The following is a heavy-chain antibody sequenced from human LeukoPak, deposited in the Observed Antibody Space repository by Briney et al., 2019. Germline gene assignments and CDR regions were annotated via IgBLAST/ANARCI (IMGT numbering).Heavy chain of an antibody. CDR3: ASHIERYNYYGMDV. J-gene: IGHJ6*02. CDR2: IYYSGST. Sequence: PSETLSLTCTVSGGYISNYSRSWIRQPPGKGLEWIGYIYYSGSTNYNPSLKSRVTISVDTSKNQFSLKLSSVTAADTAVYYCASHIERYNYYGMDVWGQGTTVTVSS. CDR1: GGYISNYS. V-gene: IGHV4-59*08. D-gene: IGHD2-15*01.